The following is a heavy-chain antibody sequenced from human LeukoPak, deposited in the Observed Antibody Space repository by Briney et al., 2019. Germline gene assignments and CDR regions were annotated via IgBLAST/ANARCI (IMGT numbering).Heavy chain of an antibody. D-gene: IGHD3-16*02. CDR3: ASYPRGVIVSADDAFDI. CDR1: GGSISSYY. J-gene: IGHJ3*02. CDR2: IYTSGST. Sequence: PETLSLTCTVSGGSISSYYWSWIRQPAGKGLEWIGRIYTSGSTDYNPSLKSRVTMSVDTSKNQFSLKLSSVTAADTAVYYCASYPRGVIVSADDAFDIWGQGTMVTVSS. V-gene: IGHV4-4*07.